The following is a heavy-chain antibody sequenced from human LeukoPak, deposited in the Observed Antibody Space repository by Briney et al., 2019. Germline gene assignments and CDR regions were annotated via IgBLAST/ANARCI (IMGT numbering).Heavy chain of an antibody. CDR1: GFTFSSYG. CDR3: AKGGGSYGYLNAKIFDY. D-gene: IGHD5-18*01. Sequence: GGSLRLSCAASGFTFSSYGMHWVRQAPGKGLEWVAFIRYDGSNNYYADSVKGRFTISRDNSKNTLYLQMNSLRAEDTAVYYCAKGGGSYGYLNAKIFDYWGQGTLVTVSS. J-gene: IGHJ4*02. V-gene: IGHV3-30*02. CDR2: IRYDGSNN.